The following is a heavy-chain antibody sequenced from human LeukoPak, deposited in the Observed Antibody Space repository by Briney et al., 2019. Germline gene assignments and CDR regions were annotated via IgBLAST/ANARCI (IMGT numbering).Heavy chain of an antibody. CDR3: AKDRLTTVVMGYLDY. CDR1: GFTVSSNS. CDR2: IYSAGST. Sequence: GGSLRLSCTVSGFTVSSNSMSWVRQAPGKGLEWVSFIYSAGSTHYSDSVKGRFTISIDNSKNTVYLQMNNLRTEDTAEYYCAKDRLTTVVMGYLDYWGQGTLVTVSS. J-gene: IGHJ4*02. V-gene: IGHV3-53*05. D-gene: IGHD4-23*01.